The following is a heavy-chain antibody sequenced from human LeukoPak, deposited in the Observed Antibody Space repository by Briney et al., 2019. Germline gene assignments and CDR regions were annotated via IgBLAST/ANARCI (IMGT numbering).Heavy chain of an antibody. Sequence: SETLALTCTVSGGFISTGSYYWSWLRQPPGKGLEWIGYIYYSGRTYLNPSLESRLAISVDTSKNVFSLRLTSVTAADTAMYYCATYYDSSGYYYTVEYFQHWGQGTLVTVSS. CDR2: IYYSGRT. V-gene: IGHV4-31*03. CDR1: GGFISTGSYY. J-gene: IGHJ1*01. CDR3: ATYYDSSGYYYTVEYFQH. D-gene: IGHD3-22*01.